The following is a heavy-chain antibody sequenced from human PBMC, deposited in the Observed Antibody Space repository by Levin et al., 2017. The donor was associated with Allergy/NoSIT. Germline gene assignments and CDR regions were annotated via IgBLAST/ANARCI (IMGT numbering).Heavy chain of an antibody. D-gene: IGHD3-9*01. CDR2: IYHSGST. CDR3: ARDPLRDDILTGHRSKAFDI. V-gene: IGHV4-4*02. J-gene: IGHJ3*02. Sequence: GSLRLSCAVSGGSISSSNWWSWVRQPPGKGLEWIGEIYHSGSTNYNPSLKSRVTISVDKSKNQFSLKLSSVTAADTAVYYCARDPLRDDILTGHRSKAFDIWGQGTMVTVSS. CDR1: GGSISSSNW.